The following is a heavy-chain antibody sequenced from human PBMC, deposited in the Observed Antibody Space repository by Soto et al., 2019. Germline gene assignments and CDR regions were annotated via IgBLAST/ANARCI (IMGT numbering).Heavy chain of an antibody. J-gene: IGHJ6*02. Sequence: PGGSLRLSCAASGFTFSNYGMHWVRQAPGKGLEWVAVISYDGKNKYSADPVKGRFTMSRDNSKNTLYLQMNSLRAEDTAVYYCAKIRIPRMAVYYGMDVWGQGTTVTVSS. D-gene: IGHD3-3*02. CDR1: GFTFSNYG. CDR2: ISYDGKNK. V-gene: IGHV3-30*18. CDR3: AKIRIPRMAVYYGMDV.